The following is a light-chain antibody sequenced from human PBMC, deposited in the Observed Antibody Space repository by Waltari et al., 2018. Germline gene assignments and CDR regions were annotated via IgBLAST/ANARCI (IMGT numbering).Light chain of an antibody. Sequence: QSVLTQPASVSGSPGQSITISCTGSSHDVDDFNYVPWYQQHPDKAPKLILFDVTTRASGVSSRFSGSKSANTASLTISGLQAEDEAFYYCSSHTTRSLLGVFGGGTKLTVL. CDR2: DVT. V-gene: IGLV2-14*03. CDR3: SSHTTRSLLGV. CDR1: SHDVDDFNY. J-gene: IGLJ3*02.